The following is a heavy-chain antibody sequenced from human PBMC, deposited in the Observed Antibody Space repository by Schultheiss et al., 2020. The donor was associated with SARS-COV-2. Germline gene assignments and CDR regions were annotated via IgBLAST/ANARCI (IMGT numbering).Heavy chain of an antibody. CDR2: INHSGST. V-gene: IGHV4-34*01. CDR1: GGSFSGYY. Sequence: SETLSLTCAVYGGSFSGYYWSWIRQPPGKGLEWIGEINHSGSTNYNPSLKSRVTISVDKSKNQFSLKLSSVTAADTAVYYCARDAYGEGFFDPWGQGTLVTVSS. D-gene: IGHD4-17*01. CDR3: ARDAYGEGFFDP. J-gene: IGHJ5*02.